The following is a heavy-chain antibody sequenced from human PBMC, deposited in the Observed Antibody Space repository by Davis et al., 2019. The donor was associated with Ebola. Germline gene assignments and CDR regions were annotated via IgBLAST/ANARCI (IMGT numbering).Heavy chain of an antibody. V-gene: IGHV3-23*01. CDR1: GFTFSDYY. D-gene: IGHD2-2*01. J-gene: IGHJ6*02. CDR3: ARDPAIVVVPAAVYYYYGMDV. CDR2: ISGSGGST. Sequence: GGSLRLSCAASGFTFSDYYMSWIRQAPGKGLEWVSAISGSGGSTYYADSVKGRFTISRDNSKNTLYLQMNSLRAEDTAVYYCARDPAIVVVPAAVYYYYGMDVWGQGTTVTVSS.